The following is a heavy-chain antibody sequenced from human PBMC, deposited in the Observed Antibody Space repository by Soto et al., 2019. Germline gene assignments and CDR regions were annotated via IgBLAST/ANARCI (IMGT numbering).Heavy chain of an antibody. D-gene: IGHD2-15*01. CDR2: INPNSGGT. CDR1: GYTFTGYY. V-gene: IGHV1-2*04. CDR3: AREEGYCSGGSCYSRRVFDY. J-gene: IGHJ4*02. Sequence: QVQLVQSGAEVKKPGASVKVSCKASGYTFTGYYMHWVRQAPGQGLEWMGWINPNSGGTNYAQKFQGWVIRTSDTSIITAYMELSRLRSDDTAVYYCAREEGYCSGGSCYSRRVFDYWGQGTLVTVSS.